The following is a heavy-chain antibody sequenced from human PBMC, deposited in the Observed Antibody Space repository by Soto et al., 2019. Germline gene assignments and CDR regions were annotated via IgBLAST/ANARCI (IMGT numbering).Heavy chain of an antibody. D-gene: IGHD5-18*01. V-gene: IGHV1-2*02. CDR1: GYTFTGYY. CDR2: INPNSGGT. J-gene: IGHJ6*02. CDR3: VSAYSSMVRGSFYYYGMDV. Sequence: QVQLVQSGAEVKKPGASVKVSCKASGYTFTGYYMHWVRQAPGQGLEWMGWINPNSGGTNYAQKFQGRVTMTRDTSISTAYMELSRLRSDDTAVYYCVSAYSSMVRGSFYYYGMDVWGQGTTVTVSS.